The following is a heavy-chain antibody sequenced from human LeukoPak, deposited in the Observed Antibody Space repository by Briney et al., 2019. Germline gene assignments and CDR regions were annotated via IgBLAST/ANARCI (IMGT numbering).Heavy chain of an antibody. J-gene: IGHJ4*02. Sequence: SGGSLRLSCAASGFTFSSYAMSWVRQAPGKGLEWVSAISGSGGSTYYADSVKGRFTISRDNSKNTLYLRMNSLRAEDTAIYYCAKSQITTVTTRGYYFDYWGQGTLVAVSS. V-gene: IGHV3-23*01. CDR2: ISGSGGST. CDR1: GFTFSSYA. D-gene: IGHD4-17*01. CDR3: AKSQITTVTTRGYYFDY.